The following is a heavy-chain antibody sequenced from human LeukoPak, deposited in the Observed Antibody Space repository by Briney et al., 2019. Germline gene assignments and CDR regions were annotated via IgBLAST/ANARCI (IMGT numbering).Heavy chain of an antibody. CDR1: GYTFTSYY. V-gene: IGHV1-46*01. CDR3: ARGSRWYYDSSGYLY. D-gene: IGHD3-22*01. J-gene: IGHJ4*02. Sequence: ASVKVSCKASGYTFTSYYMHWVRQAPGQGLEWMGIINPNGGSTSYAQKFQGRVTMTRDTSTSTVYMELSSLRSEDTAVYYCARGSRWYYDSSGYLYWGQGTLVTVSS. CDR2: INPNGGST.